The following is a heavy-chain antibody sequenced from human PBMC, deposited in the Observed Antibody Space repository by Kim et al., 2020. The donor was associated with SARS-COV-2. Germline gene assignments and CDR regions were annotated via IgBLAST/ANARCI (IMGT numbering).Heavy chain of an antibody. CDR2: ISYDGSNK. CDR3: ARVQITIFGVQTNYYGMDV. V-gene: IGHV3-30-3*01. Sequence: GGSLRLSCAASGFTFSSYAMHWVRQAPGKGLEWVAVISYDGSNKYYADSVKGRFTISRDNSKNTLYLQMNSLRAEDTAVYYCARVQITIFGVQTNYYGMDVWGQGTTVTVSS. D-gene: IGHD3-3*01. CDR1: GFTFSSYA. J-gene: IGHJ6*02.